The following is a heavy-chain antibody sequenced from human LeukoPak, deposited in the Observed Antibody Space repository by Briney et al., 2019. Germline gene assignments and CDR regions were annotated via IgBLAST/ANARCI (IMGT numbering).Heavy chain of an antibody. J-gene: IGHJ4*02. D-gene: IGHD3-22*01. Sequence: GGSLRLSCAASGFTFSSYDMRWVRQATGKGLEWVSAIGTAGDTYYPGSVKGRFIISRENAKNSLYLQMNSLRAGDTAVYYCARAYDTALDYWGQGTLVTVSS. CDR3: ARAYDTALDY. CDR1: GFTFSSYD. CDR2: IGTAGDT. V-gene: IGHV3-13*01.